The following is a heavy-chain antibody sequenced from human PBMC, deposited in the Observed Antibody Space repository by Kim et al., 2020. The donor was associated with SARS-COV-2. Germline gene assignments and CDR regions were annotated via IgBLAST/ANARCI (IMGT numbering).Heavy chain of an antibody. D-gene: IGHD6-13*01. CDR2: IYDSGST. CDR1: GGSISSGGYY. CDR3: ARAARWRLIAALGAVDY. Sequence: SETLSLTCTVSGGSISSGGYYWSWIRPHPGKGLEWIGYIYDSGSTYYNPSLQSRVTISADTSKNQFSLKLSSVTAADTAVYYCARAARWRLIAALGAVDYWGQGTLVTVSS. J-gene: IGHJ4*02. V-gene: IGHV4-31*03.